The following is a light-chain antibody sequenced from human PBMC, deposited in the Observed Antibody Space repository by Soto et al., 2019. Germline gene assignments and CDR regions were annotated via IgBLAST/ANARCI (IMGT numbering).Light chain of an antibody. Sequence: EIWMTQSPGTLSLSPGERATLSCGASQSVSNNYLAWYQQKPGQAPRRLIYGASSRATGIPDRLSGSGSGTEFTLTISRLEPEDFAVYYCQQYGSSPTFGEGTRLEI. CDR2: GAS. CDR3: QQYGSSPT. V-gene: IGKV3-20*01. CDR1: QSVSNNY. J-gene: IGKJ5*01.